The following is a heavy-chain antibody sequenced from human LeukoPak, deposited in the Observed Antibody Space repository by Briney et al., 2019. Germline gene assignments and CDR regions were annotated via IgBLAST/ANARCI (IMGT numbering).Heavy chain of an antibody. CDR1: RFTLSNYW. Sequence: GGSLRLSCAASRFTLSNYWMSWVRQAPGKGLEWVANIKQDGSETYYVDSVRGRFTISRDNAENSLSLQMNSLRAEDTAVYYCARQRGSGCLDYWGQGTLVTVSS. V-gene: IGHV3-7*01. CDR3: ARQRGSGCLDY. J-gene: IGHJ4*02. CDR2: IKQDGSET. D-gene: IGHD6-19*01.